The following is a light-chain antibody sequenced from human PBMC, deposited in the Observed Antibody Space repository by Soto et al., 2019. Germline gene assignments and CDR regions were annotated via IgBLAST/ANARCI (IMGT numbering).Light chain of an antibody. Sequence: ERVQTQSTGTLSASQGERATLSSRASPSVIRKLAWYQQKPGKAPRLLFDGASTGATGFPARFSGSGYETKFTLSISSLQSEDFAVYYCRQYNNWPGTFGKGTKVDIK. CDR3: RQYNNWPGT. V-gene: IGKV3-15*01. CDR2: GAS. CDR1: PSVIRK. J-gene: IGKJ1*01.